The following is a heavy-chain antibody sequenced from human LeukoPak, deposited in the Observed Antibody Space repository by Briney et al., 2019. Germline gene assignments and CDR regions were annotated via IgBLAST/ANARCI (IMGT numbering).Heavy chain of an antibody. Sequence: GGSLRLSCAASGFTFSTYEMNWVRQAPGRGLEWVSYISGSGTTIYYAASVRGRFTISRDNSKNTLYLQMSSLRAEDTAVYYCVKITSVTGGDCWGQGTRLTVSS. V-gene: IGHV3-48*03. CDR2: ISGSGTTI. CDR3: VKITSVTGGDC. CDR1: GFTFSTYE. D-gene: IGHD1-1*01. J-gene: IGHJ4*02.